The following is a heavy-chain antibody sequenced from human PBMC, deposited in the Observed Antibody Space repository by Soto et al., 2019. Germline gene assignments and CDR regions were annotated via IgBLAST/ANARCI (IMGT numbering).Heavy chain of an antibody. CDR2: ISAYNGNT. J-gene: IGHJ6*02. V-gene: IGHV1-18*04. CDR3: ARVVAVAGTVGYYYYGMGV. D-gene: IGHD6-19*01. CDR1: GYTFTSYG. Sequence: GASVKVSCKASGYTFTSYGISWVRQAPGQGLEWMGWISAYNGNTNYAQKLQGRVTMTTDTSTSTAYMELRSLRSDDTAVYYCARVVAVAGTVGYYYYGMGVWGQGTTVTVS.